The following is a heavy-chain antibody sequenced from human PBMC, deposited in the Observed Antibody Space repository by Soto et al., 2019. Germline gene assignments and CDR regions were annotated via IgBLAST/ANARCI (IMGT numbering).Heavy chain of an antibody. D-gene: IGHD4-17*01. CDR3: ARRSTVTYEY. CDR1: GGSITSNSYY. Sequence: SETLSLTCTVSGGSITSNSYYWGWIRQPPGKGLEWIGSFYYSESTYFNPSLKSRVTISVDTSKNQFSLKLSAVTAADTAMYYCARRSTVTYEYWAQGILVTVSS. CDR2: FYYSEST. V-gene: IGHV4-39*01. J-gene: IGHJ4*02.